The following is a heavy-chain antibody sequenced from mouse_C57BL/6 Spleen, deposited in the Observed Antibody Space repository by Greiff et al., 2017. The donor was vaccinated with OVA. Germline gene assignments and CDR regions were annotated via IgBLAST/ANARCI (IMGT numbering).Heavy chain of an antibody. J-gene: IGHJ2*01. CDR2: IYPSDSET. V-gene: IGHV1-61*01. D-gene: IGHD1-1*01. Sequence: QVQLKQPGAELVRPGSSVKLSCKASGYTFTSYWMDWVKQRPGQGLEWIGNIYPSDSETHYNQKFKDKATLTVDKSSSTAYMQLSSLTSGDSAVYYCASIHYGSGVWGQGTTLTVSS. CDR3: ASIHYGSGV. CDR1: GYTFTSYW.